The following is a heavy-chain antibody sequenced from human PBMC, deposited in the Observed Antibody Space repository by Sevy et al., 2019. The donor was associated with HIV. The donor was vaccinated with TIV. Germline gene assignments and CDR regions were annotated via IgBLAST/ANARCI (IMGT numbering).Heavy chain of an antibody. Sequence: ASVKVSCKASGYTFTSYYMHWVRQAPGQGLEWMGIINPSGGSTSYAQKFQGRVTMTRDTSTSTDYMELSSLRSEDTAVYYCTRDPSTVTTGDDYWGQGTLVTVSS. CDR1: GYTFTSYY. CDR3: TRDPSTVTTGDDY. D-gene: IGHD4-17*01. J-gene: IGHJ4*02. CDR2: INPSGGST. V-gene: IGHV1-46*03.